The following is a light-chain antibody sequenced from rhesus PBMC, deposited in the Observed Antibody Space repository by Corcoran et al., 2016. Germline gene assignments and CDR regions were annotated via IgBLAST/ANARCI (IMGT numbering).Light chain of an antibody. CDR3: QETSNLSLT. CDR1: QSVSSK. V-gene: IGKV3-31*02. CDR2: GAS. J-gene: IGKJ4*01. Sequence: EIVMTQSPATLSLSPGETATISCRTSQSVSSKLAWYQQKPGQAPRLLIYGASSRATGIPDRFSGSGAVTDFTLTISSLEPEDFAVYYCQETSNLSLTFGGGTKVEIK.